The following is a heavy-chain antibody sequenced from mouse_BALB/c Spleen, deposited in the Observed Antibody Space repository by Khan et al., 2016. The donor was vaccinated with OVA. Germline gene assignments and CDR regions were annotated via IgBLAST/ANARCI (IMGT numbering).Heavy chain of an antibody. CDR2: ISSGGDYT. V-gene: IGHV5-9-3*01. CDR1: GFTFSTYA. Sequence: EVELVESGGGLVKPGGPLKLSCAASGFTFSTYAMSWVRQTPEKRLEWVATISSGGDYTYYPASVTGRFTISRDNAKNTLYLQMNSLRSEDTAMYYCARHNYGPFAYWGQGTLVTVSA. D-gene: IGHD1-1*01. J-gene: IGHJ3*01. CDR3: ARHNYGPFAY.